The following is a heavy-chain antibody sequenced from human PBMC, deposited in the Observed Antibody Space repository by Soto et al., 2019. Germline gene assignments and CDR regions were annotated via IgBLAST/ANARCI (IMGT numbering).Heavy chain of an antibody. V-gene: IGHV4-31*03. J-gene: IGHJ4*02. Sequence: QVQLQESGPGLVKPSQTLSLTCTVSGGSISSGGYYWSWIRQHPGKGLEWIGYIYYSGSTYYNPSLKSRVTRSVDTSKNQFSLKVSSVTAADTAVYYCARDRPHYGSGSYAVESLDYWGQGTLVTVSS. D-gene: IGHD3-10*01. CDR2: IYYSGST. CDR1: GGSISSGGYY. CDR3: ARDRPHYGSGSYAVESLDY.